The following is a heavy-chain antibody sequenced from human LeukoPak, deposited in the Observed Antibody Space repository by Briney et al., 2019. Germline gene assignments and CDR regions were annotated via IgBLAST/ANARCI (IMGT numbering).Heavy chain of an antibody. Sequence: GGSLRLSCVVSGISLSNYGMSWVRQAPGKGLEWVAGISGSGGGTNYADSVKGRFTISRDNPKNTLYLQMNRLRAEDTAVYFCAKRGVVIRVILVGFHKEAYYFDSWGQGALVTVSS. CDR1: GISLSNYG. J-gene: IGHJ4*02. CDR2: ISGSGGGT. CDR3: AKRGVVIRVILVGFHKEAYYFDS. D-gene: IGHD3-22*01. V-gene: IGHV3-23*01.